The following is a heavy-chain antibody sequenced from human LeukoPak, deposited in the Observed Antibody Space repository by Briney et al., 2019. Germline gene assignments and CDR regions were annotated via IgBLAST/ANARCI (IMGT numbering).Heavy chain of an antibody. Sequence: PGGSLRLSCAASGFTFSSYATSWVRQAPGKGLEWISSISSSSSYIYYADSVKGRFTISRDNAKNSLYLQMNSLRAEDTAVYYCARGGSRVYNWFDPWGQGTLVTVSS. V-gene: IGHV3-21*01. J-gene: IGHJ5*02. D-gene: IGHD1-26*01. CDR3: ARGGSRVYNWFDP. CDR2: ISSSSSYI. CDR1: GFTFSSYA.